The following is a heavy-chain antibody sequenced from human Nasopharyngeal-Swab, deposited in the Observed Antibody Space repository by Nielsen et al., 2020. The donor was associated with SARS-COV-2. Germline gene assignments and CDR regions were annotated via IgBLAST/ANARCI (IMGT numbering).Heavy chain of an antibody. Sequence: SGPTLVKPPETLTLTCTVSGFSLNNARMGVSWIRPPPGKALEWLALIFSNDEKSYSTSLKSRLTISKDTSKSQVVLTMTNMDPVDTATYYCARSPGDFWSGYYPLHHVWNAFDIWGQGTMVTVSS. CDR2: IFSNDEK. CDR3: ARSPGDFWSGYYPLHHVWNAFDI. V-gene: IGHV2-26*01. CDR1: GFSLNNARMG. J-gene: IGHJ3*02. D-gene: IGHD3-3*01.